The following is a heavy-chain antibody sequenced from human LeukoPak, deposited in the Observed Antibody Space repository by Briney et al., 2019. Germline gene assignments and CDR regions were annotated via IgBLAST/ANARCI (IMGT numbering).Heavy chain of an antibody. V-gene: IGHV3-23*01. CDR3: ARGGFYDYVWGSYRAPRVYGMDV. CDR2: ISGSGGST. Sequence: GGSLRLSCAASGFTFSSYAMSWVRQAPGKGLEWVSAISGSGGSTYYADSVKGRFTISRDNSKDTLYLQMNSLRAEDTAVYYCARGGFYDYVWGSYRAPRVYGMDVWGQGTTVTVSS. J-gene: IGHJ6*02. D-gene: IGHD3-16*02. CDR1: GFTFSSYA.